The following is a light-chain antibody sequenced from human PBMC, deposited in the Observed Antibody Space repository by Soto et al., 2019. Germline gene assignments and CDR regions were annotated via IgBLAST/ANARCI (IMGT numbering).Light chain of an antibody. V-gene: IGKV1-39*01. Sequence: DIQMTQSPSSLSASVGDIVTITCRASQSISSYLNWYQQKPGKAPKLLIYAASSLQSGVPSRFSGSGSGTDFTLTISSLQTEDFATYYCPQSYSTPRTFGQGTKVEIK. CDR1: QSISSY. J-gene: IGKJ1*01. CDR2: AAS. CDR3: PQSYSTPRT.